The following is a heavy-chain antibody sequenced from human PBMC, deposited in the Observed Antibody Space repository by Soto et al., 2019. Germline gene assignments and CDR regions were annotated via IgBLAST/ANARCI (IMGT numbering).Heavy chain of an antibody. Sequence: EVHLVESGGGLVQPGGSLRLSCAASGFTFNSYWMSWVRQAPGKGLEWVANIKPDGSEKWFVDSVKGRFAISRDNAKNSLCLEMSSLRAEDTAVYFCARGDYYDTSGPFSDAFDIWGQGTMVTVSS. CDR1: GFTFNSYW. V-gene: IGHV3-7*04. CDR3: ARGDYYDTSGPFSDAFDI. D-gene: IGHD3-22*01. CDR2: IKPDGSEK. J-gene: IGHJ3*02.